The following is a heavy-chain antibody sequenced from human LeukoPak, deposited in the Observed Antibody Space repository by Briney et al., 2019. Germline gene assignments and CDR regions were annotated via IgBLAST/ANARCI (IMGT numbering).Heavy chain of an antibody. V-gene: IGHV4-39*01. CDR3: ARRGITYSSSFFEF. Sequence: EPLSLTCTFSGGSISGGKDFWGWIRQPPGKGLEWIGSIFYSGSTYYNPSLKSRVTISVDTSRNEFSLKVMSATVADTAVYYCARRGITYSSSFFEFWGQGALVTVSS. J-gene: IGHJ4*02. CDR1: GGSISGGKDF. D-gene: IGHD6-13*01. CDR2: IFYSGST.